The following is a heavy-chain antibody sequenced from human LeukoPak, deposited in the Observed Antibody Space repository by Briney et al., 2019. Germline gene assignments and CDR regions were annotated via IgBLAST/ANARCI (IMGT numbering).Heavy chain of an antibody. Sequence: SETLSLTCSVSGYRISSGYEWGWIRQPPGKGLEWLGSIGYSGNTYDNPSLKSRVTMSVDTSKNQFSLRLTSVTAADTAVYYCAKSHHVTAIDYWGQGTLVTVSS. J-gene: IGHJ4*02. CDR3: AKSHHVTAIDY. D-gene: IGHD2-21*02. CDR2: IGYSGNT. CDR1: GYRISSGYE. V-gene: IGHV4-38-2*02.